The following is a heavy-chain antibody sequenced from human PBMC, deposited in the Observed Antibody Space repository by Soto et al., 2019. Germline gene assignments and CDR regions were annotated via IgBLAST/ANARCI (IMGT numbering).Heavy chain of an antibody. V-gene: IGHV3-30-3*01. D-gene: IGHD1-26*01. CDR1: GFTFRSYT. J-gene: IGHJ4*02. CDR2: ITYDGNNQ. CDR3: ARAPSGSYPEFDY. Sequence: LRLSCAASGFTFRSYTMHWVRQAPGKGLEWVGVITYDGNNQYYADSVKGRFTISRDNSRNMLYLQMNSLRPDDTAVYYCARAPSGSYPEFDYWGQGTLVTVSS.